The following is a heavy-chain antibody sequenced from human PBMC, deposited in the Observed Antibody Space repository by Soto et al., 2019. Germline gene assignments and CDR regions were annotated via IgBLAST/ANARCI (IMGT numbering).Heavy chain of an antibody. Sequence: SLRLSCSASGFVFSDFAMSRVRQAPGKGLEWVSTISGDGGDIYADSVKGRFTVSRDNSKNVLFLQMNSLRVDDAATYYCAKLQRRDIQQWLQAFNVWGQGTRVTVSS. J-gene: IGHJ3*01. D-gene: IGHD6-19*01. CDR3: AKLQRRDIQQWLQAFNV. CDR1: GFVFSDFA. CDR2: ISGDGGD. V-gene: IGHV3-23*01.